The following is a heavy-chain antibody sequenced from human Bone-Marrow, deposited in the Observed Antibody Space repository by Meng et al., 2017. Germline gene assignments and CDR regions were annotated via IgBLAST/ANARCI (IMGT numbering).Heavy chain of an antibody. D-gene: IGHD3-10*01. J-gene: IGHJ4*02. CDR2: IIPIFGTA. V-gene: IGHV1-69*05. Sequence: SVKVSCKASGYSFTNYAIHWVRQAPGQRLEWMGGIIPIFGTANYAQKFQGRVTITTDESTSTAYMELSSLRSEDTAMYYCARQGWAYGSGSYWDNYYFDYWGQGTLVTVSS. CDR3: ARQGWAYGSGSYWDNYYFDY. CDR1: GYSFTNYA.